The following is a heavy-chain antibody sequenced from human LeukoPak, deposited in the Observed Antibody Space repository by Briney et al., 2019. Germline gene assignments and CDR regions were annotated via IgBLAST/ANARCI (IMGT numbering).Heavy chain of an antibody. Sequence: GASVKVSCKASGYAFTRHYMHWVRQAPGQGLEWMGLINPSGSSTIYAQKFQGRVTMTRDMSTSTDYVELSSLRSEDTAVYYCARMPPYGDYPANWFDPWGQGTLVTVSS. J-gene: IGHJ5*02. CDR3: ARMPPYGDYPANWFDP. CDR1: GYAFTRHY. V-gene: IGHV1-46*01. CDR2: INPSGSST. D-gene: IGHD4-17*01.